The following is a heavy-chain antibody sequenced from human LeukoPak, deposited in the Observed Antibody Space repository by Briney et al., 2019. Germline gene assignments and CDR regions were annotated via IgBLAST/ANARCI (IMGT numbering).Heavy chain of an antibody. CDR2: INHSGST. CDR1: GGSFSGYS. D-gene: IGHD6-6*01. CDR3: ARGRGVAARRYFDY. Sequence: SETLSLTCAVYGGSFSGYSWSWIRQPPGKGLEWIGEINHSGSTNYSPSLKSRVTISVDTSKNQFSLKLSSVTAADTAVYHCARGRGVAARRYFDYWGQGTLVTVSS. V-gene: IGHV4-34*01. J-gene: IGHJ4*02.